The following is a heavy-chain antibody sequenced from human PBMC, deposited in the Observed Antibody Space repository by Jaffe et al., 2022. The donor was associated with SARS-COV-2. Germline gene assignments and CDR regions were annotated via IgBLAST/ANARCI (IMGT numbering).Heavy chain of an antibody. Sequence: QLQLQESGPGLVKPSETLSLTCTVSGGSISSRSYHWGWIRQPPGKGLEWIGSIYYSGNTYYNPSLRSRVTISVDTSKNLFSLRLTSVTAADTAVYYCARHLNYDSSGYYYIWYFDLWGRGTLVTVPS. CDR3: ARHLNYDSSGYYYIWYFDL. CDR2: IYYSGNT. V-gene: IGHV4-39*01. CDR1: GGSISSRSYH. D-gene: IGHD3-22*01. J-gene: IGHJ2*01.